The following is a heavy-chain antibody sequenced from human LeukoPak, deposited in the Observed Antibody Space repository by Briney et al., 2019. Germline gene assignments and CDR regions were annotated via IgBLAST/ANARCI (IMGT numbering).Heavy chain of an antibody. CDR1: GFTFSSYE. V-gene: IGHV3-48*03. J-gene: IGHJ6*03. Sequence: GGSLRLSCAASGFTFSSYEMNWVRQAPGKGLEWVSYISSSGSTIYYADSVKGRFTISRDNSKNTLYLQMNSLRAEDTAVYHCARGGNPIYYYLDVWGKGTTVTVSS. D-gene: IGHD1-1*01. CDR3: ARGGNPIYYYLDV. CDR2: ISSSGSTI.